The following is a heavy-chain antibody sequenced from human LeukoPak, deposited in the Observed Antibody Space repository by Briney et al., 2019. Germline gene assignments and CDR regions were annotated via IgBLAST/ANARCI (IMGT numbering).Heavy chain of an antibody. V-gene: IGHV4-59*08. Sequence: PSETLSLTCTVSGGSISSYYGSWIRQPPGKGLEGIGYIYYSGSTNYNPSRKSRVTISVDPSKNRFSQKLSSVAAADTAVYYCARHNPLGYFDYWGQGTLVTVSS. CDR2: IYYSGST. J-gene: IGHJ4*02. CDR1: GGSISSYY. D-gene: IGHD3-3*01. CDR3: ARHNPLGYFDY.